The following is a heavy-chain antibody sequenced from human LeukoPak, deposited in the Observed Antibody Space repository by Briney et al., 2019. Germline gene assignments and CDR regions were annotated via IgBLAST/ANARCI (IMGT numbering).Heavy chain of an antibody. CDR2: ISGSGGST. Sequence: GGSLRLSCAASGFTFSSYAMSWVRQAPGKGLEWVSAISGSGGSTYYADSVKGRFTISRVNSKNTLYLQMNSLRADDTAVYYCAKAGSIRFDYWGQGTLVTVSS. D-gene: IGHD1-26*01. CDR1: GFTFSSYA. V-gene: IGHV3-23*01. J-gene: IGHJ4*02. CDR3: AKAGSIRFDY.